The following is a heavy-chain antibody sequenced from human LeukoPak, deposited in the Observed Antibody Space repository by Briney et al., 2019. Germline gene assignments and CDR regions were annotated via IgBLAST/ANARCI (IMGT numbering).Heavy chain of an antibody. Sequence: SETLSLTCTVSGGSISSYYWSWIRQSPGKGLEWIGYIYYSGSTNHNPSLKSRVTISVDTSKKQFSLKLSSVTAADTAVYYCARGRISESSGYYAYWGQGTLVSVSS. CDR2: IYYSGST. V-gene: IGHV4-59*01. CDR3: ARGRISESSGYYAY. D-gene: IGHD3-22*01. J-gene: IGHJ4*02. CDR1: GGSISSYY.